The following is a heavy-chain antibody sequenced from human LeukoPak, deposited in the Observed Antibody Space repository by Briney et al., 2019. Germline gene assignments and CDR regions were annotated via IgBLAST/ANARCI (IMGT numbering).Heavy chain of an antibody. V-gene: IGHV3-11*06. J-gene: IGHJ4*02. CDR3: ARQTAAAYYFDY. Sequence: PGGSVRLSCAVSGFTFSDYYVSWIRQAPGKGLEGVSCISSSSYYTNYADSVKGRFTISRDNAKNSLYLQMNSLRVEATDVYYCARQTAAAYYFDYWGQGTLVTVSS. D-gene: IGHD6-25*01. CDR1: GFTFSDYY. CDR2: ISSSSYYT.